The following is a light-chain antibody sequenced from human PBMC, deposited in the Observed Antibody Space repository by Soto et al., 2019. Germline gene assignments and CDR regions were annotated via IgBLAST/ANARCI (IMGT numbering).Light chain of an antibody. Sequence: DIVMTQSPGTLSVSPGGRATLSCRASQTVYSNLAWYQQKPGQAPRLLIYDASTRATGIPDRISGSGSGTEFTLTITSLQSEDFAVYYCQHAGTFGQGSRVEV. CDR3: QHAGT. CDR2: DAS. CDR1: QTVYSN. V-gene: IGKV3-15*01. J-gene: IGKJ1*01.